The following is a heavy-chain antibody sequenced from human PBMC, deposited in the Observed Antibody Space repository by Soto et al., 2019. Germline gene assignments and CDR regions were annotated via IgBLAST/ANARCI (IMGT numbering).Heavy chain of an antibody. J-gene: IGHJ5*02. Sequence: QVQLVQSGAEVEKPGSSVKVSCKASGGTFSSYAISWVRQAPGQGLEWMGGIIPIFGTANYAQKFQGRVRLTADESTITAYRYLSSLRSEDTAVYYCARDPYWSYGGSWFDPWCQEALVTVSS. CDR3: ARDPYWSYGGSWFDP. CDR2: IIPIFGTA. D-gene: IGHD1-7*01. V-gene: IGHV1-69*01. CDR1: GGTFSSYA.